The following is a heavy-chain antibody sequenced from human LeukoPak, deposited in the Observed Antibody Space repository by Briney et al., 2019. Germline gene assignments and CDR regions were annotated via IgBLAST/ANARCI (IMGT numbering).Heavy chain of an antibody. CDR1: GFTFSSYW. CDR3: AKVILSRTRGPFDY. D-gene: IGHD1-14*01. Sequence: GGSLRLSCAASGFTFSSYWMHWVRQAPGKGLVWVSAFSSSGSDTFYADSVKGRFTISRDNSKNTLYLQMNSLRAEDTAVYYCAKVILSRTRGPFDYWGQGTLVTVSS. V-gene: IGHV3-23*01. J-gene: IGHJ4*02. CDR2: FSSSGSDT.